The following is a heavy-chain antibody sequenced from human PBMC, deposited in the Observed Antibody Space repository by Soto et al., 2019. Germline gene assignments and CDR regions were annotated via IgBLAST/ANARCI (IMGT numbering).Heavy chain of an antibody. CDR3: AKDSKSVSVPPARVYGMEV. Sequence: PGVSLRLSCAGSGFRFSSFAMTWVRQSPGKGLEWVSTTRSNGEHTYYADSVKGRFTVSRDNSKNTLFLEMSSLRAEDSAIYYCAKDSKSVSVPPARVYGMEVWGQGTTVIVSS. J-gene: IGHJ6*01. CDR1: GFRFSSFA. D-gene: IGHD2-2*01. V-gene: IGHV3-23*01. CDR2: TRSNGEHT.